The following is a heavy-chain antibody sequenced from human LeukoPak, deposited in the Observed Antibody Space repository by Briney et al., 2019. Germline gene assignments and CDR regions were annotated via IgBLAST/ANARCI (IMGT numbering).Heavy chain of an antibody. CDR1: GFTFSSYG. CDR2: IRYDGSNK. V-gene: IGHV3-30*02. J-gene: IGHJ4*02. D-gene: IGHD3-10*01. CDR3: AKDGSGSFTFDY. Sequence: GGSLRLSCAASGFTFSSYGMHWVRQAPGKGLEWVAFIRYDGSNKYYADSVKGRFTISRDNSKNTLYLQMNSQRAEDTAVYYCAKDGSGSFTFDYWGQGTLVTVSS.